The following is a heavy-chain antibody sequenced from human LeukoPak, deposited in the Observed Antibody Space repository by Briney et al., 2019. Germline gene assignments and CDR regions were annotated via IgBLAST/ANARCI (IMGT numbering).Heavy chain of an antibody. J-gene: IGHJ4*02. CDR2: IYYSGST. CDR1: GGSISSGGYY. CDR3: ARVCVGYYDSSGYRFDY. D-gene: IGHD3-22*01. Sequence: SQTLSLICTVSGGSISSGGYYWSWIRQHPGKGLEWIGYIYYSGSTYYNPSLKSRVTISVDTSKNQFSLKLSSVTAADTAVYYCARVCVGYYDSSGYRFDYWGQGTLVTVSS. V-gene: IGHV4-31*03.